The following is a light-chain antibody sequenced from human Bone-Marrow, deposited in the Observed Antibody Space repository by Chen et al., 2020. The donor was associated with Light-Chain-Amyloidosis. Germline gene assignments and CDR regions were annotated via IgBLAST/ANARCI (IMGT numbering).Light chain of an antibody. J-gene: IGKJ1*01. V-gene: IGKV3-15*01. CDR2: GAS. CDR1: QSVSSS. Sequence: DIVMPQSPATLSVSPGERATLPCRASQSVSSSLAWYQQKPGKAPRLLIYGASNRANGIPARFNGSGSGTEFTRTISSLQSEDFADYYGQQYNNWPPWTFGQGTKVEIK. CDR3: QQYNNWPPWT.